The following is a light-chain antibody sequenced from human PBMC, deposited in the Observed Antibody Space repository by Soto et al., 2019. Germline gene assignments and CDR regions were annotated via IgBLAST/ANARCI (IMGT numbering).Light chain of an antibody. CDR2: GTS. J-gene: IGKJ1*01. CDR3: QQFGRWT. CDR1: QTISSNN. Sequence: EIVLTQSPGTLSVSPGERATLSCRASQTISSNNLAWYQQKPGQAPSLLIDGTSSRATGIPDRFSGSGSGTDFTLTISRLEPEDSAMYYCQQFGRWTFGQGTKVEI. V-gene: IGKV3-20*01.